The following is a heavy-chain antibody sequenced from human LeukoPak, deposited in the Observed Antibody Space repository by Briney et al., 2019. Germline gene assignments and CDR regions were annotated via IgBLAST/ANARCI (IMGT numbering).Heavy chain of an antibody. D-gene: IGHD3-3*01. J-gene: IGHJ6*03. CDR1: GFTFSSYA. CDR2: ISGSGGST. V-gene: IGHV3-23*01. CDR3: AKDPLWYYDFWSPAGWYYMDV. Sequence: PGGSLRLSCAASGFTFSSYAMSWARQAPGKGLEWVSAISGSGGSTYYADSVKGRFTISRDNSKNTLYLQMNSLRAEDTAVYYCAKDPLWYYDFWSPAGWYYMDVWGKGTTVTVSS.